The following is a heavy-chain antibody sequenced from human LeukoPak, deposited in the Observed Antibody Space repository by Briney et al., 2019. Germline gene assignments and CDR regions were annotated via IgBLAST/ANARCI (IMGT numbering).Heavy chain of an antibody. Sequence: SETLSLTCTVSGGSISSCYWSWIRQPPGKGLEWIGCISYSGSTNYNPSLKSRVTISVDTSKNQFSLKLTSVTAADTAVFYCARGRIGGNYWGQGTLVTVSS. V-gene: IGHV4-59*01. J-gene: IGHJ4*02. CDR2: ISYSGST. CDR1: GGSISSCY. CDR3: ARGRIGGNY. D-gene: IGHD2-15*01.